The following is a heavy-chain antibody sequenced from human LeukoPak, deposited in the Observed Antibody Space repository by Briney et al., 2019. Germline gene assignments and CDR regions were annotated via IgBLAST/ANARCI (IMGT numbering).Heavy chain of an antibody. J-gene: IGHJ3*02. CDR1: GGTFTSYG. D-gene: IGHD2-2*01. CDR2: IIPIFGTA. Sequence: SVKVSVKSAGGTFTSYGSSWVRQAPGQGLEWMGGIIPIFGTANYAQKFPGRVTITTDQSTSTAYMELSSLRSEDTAMYYCASAYCSSTSCSHDAFDIWGQGTMVTVSS. V-gene: IGHV1-69*05. CDR3: ASAYCSSTSCSHDAFDI.